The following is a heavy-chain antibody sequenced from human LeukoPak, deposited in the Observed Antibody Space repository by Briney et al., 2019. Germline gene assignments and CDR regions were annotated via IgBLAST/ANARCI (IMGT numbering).Heavy chain of an antibody. V-gene: IGHV4-31*03. D-gene: IGHD2-2*01. Sequence: PSQTLSLTCTVSGGSISSGNYYWSWIRQHPGKGLEWIGDIYYSGSTSYNPSLKSRVTMSVDTSKNQFSLKLSSVTAADTAFYYCASAPIGPYCSSTSCYLDYWGQGTLVTVSS. CDR1: GGSISSGNYY. J-gene: IGHJ4*02. CDR2: IYYSGST. CDR3: ASAPIGPYCSSTSCYLDY.